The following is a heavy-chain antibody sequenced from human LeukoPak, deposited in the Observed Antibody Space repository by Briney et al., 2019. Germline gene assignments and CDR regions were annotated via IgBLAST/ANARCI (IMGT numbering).Heavy chain of an antibody. V-gene: IGHV4-39*07. CDR3: ARAPGVLRYFDWFPMYYFDY. Sequence: PSETLSLTCTVSGGSISSSSYYWGWLRQPPGKGLEWIGSIYYSGSTYYNPSLKSRVTISVDTSKNQFSLKLSSVTAADTAVYYCARAPGVLRYFDWFPMYYFDYWGQGTLVTVSS. D-gene: IGHD3-9*01. CDR1: GGSISSSSYY. J-gene: IGHJ4*02. CDR2: IYYSGST.